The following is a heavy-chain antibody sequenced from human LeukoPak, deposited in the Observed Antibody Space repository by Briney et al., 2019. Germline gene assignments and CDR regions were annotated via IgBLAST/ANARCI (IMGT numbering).Heavy chain of an antibody. D-gene: IGHD6-6*01. CDR1: GFTFSSYA. Sequence: GGSLRLSCAASGFTFSSYAMSWVRQAPGKGLEWVSAISGSGGSTYYADSVKGRFTISRDNSKNTLYLQMNSLRAEDTAVYYCAKVGPMAARTSGYFDYWGQGTLVTVSS. J-gene: IGHJ4*02. V-gene: IGHV3-23*01. CDR2: ISGSGGST. CDR3: AKVGPMAARTSGYFDY.